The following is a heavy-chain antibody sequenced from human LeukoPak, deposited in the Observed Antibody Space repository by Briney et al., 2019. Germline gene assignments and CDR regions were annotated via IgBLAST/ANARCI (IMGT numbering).Heavy chain of an antibody. D-gene: IGHD5-18*01. CDR2: INHSGST. CDR3: AKSNGYGLIDI. J-gene: IGHJ3*02. V-gene: IGHV4-34*01. Sequence: TSETLSLTCAVYGGSFSGYYWSWIRQPPGKGLEWIGEINHSGSTNYSPSLKSRVTISLDTSRNQFSLKLNSVTAADTAVYYCAKSNGYGLIDIWGQGTMVTVSS. CDR1: GGSFSGYY.